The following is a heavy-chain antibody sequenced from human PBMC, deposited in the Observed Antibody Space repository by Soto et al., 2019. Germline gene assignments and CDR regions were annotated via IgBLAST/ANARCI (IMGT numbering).Heavy chain of an antibody. V-gene: IGHV5-51*01. D-gene: IGHD3-22*01. J-gene: IGHJ4*02. CDR3: ARARPPYYYDSSGYYSGGGIDY. CDR1: GYSFTSYW. CDR2: IYPGDSDT. Sequence: PGESLKISCKGSGYSFTSYWIGWVRQMPGKGLEWMGIIYPGDSDTRYSPSFQGQVTISADKSISTAYLQCSSLKASDTAMYYCARARPPYYYDSSGYYSGGGIDYWGQGTLVTVSS.